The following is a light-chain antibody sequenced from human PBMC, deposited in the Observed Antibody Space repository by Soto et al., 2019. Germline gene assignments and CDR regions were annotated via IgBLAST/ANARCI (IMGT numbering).Light chain of an antibody. J-gene: IGKJ4*01. Sequence: EIVLTQSPATLSLSPGERATLSCRASQSVSSYLAWYQQKPGQAPRLLIYDASNRATGIPARFSGSWSGTDFTLSISSLELEDFAVYYCQQRSNWPFLTFGGGTVVEIK. V-gene: IGKV3-11*01. CDR2: DAS. CDR3: QQRSNWPFLT. CDR1: QSVSSY.